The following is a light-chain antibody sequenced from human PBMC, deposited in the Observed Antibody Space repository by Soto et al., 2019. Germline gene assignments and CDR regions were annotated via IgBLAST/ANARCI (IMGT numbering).Light chain of an antibody. Sequence: QSVLTQPASVSGSPGQSITICCTGTSSDVGGYIYVSWYQQHPGKAPKLMIYEVSSRPSGVSNRFSGSKSGNTASLTISGLQAEDEADYYCSSYTSSSTYVFGTGTKVTVL. CDR2: EVS. J-gene: IGLJ1*01. CDR3: SSYTSSSTYV. CDR1: SSDVGGYIY. V-gene: IGLV2-14*01.